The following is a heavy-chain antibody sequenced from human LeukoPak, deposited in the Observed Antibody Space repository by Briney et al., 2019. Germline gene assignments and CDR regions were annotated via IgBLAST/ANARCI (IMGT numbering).Heavy chain of an antibody. D-gene: IGHD4-17*01. V-gene: IGHV3-30-3*01. Sequence: RGSLRLSCAASGFTFSTYPMHWVRQAPGKGLEWVAVISYDGSNKYYADSVKGRFTISRDNSKNTLYLQMNSLRAEDTAVYYCARESVIKHDYGDYLDPWGQGTLVTVSS. J-gene: IGHJ5*02. CDR3: ARESVIKHDYGDYLDP. CDR2: ISYDGSNK. CDR1: GFTFSTYP.